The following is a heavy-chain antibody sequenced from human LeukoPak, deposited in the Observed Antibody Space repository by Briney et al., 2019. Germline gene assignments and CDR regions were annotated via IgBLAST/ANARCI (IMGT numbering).Heavy chain of an antibody. J-gene: IGHJ6*02. CDR3: AKEGHYDFWSGYLDYYYYGMDA. CDR1: GFTFSSYA. V-gene: IGHV3-23*01. Sequence: GASLRLSCAASGFTFSSYAMSWVRQAPGKGLEWVSAISGSGGSTYYADSVKGRFTISRDNSKNTLYLQMNSLRAEDTAVYYCAKEGHYDFWSGYLDYYYYGMDAWGQGTTVTVSS. D-gene: IGHD3-3*01. CDR2: ISGSGGST.